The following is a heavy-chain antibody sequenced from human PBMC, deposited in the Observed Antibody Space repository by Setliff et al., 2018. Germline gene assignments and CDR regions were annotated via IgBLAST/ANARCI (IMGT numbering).Heavy chain of an antibody. CDR3: VRRTYYYDTSPMGWFDP. Sequence: SETLSLTCAVSGYSISNGFSWVWIRQSPGKGLEWIGRILFSGDTYYNPSLNSRVTISADTSKNQFSLNLSSVTAADTAVYYCVRRTYYYDTSPMGWFDPWGQGILVTVS. D-gene: IGHD3-22*01. CDR2: ILFSGDT. J-gene: IGHJ5*02. V-gene: IGHV4-38-2*01. CDR1: GYSISNGFS.